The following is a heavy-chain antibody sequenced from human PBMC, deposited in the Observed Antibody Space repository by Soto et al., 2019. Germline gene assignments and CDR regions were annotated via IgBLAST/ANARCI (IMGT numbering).Heavy chain of an antibody. J-gene: IGHJ4*02. V-gene: IGHV3-33*01. CDR2: IWYDGSNK. Sequence: QVQLVESGGGVVQPGRSLRLSCAASGFTFSSYGMHWVRQAPGKGLEWVAVIWYDGSNKYYADSVKGRFTISRDNSKNTLYLQMNSLRAEDTAVYYCARGEGGYGDYEHYFDYWCQGTLVTVSS. CDR1: GFTFSSYG. D-gene: IGHD4-17*01. CDR3: ARGEGGYGDYEHYFDY.